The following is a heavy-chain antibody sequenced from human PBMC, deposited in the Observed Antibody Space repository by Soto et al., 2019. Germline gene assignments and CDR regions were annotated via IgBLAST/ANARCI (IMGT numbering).Heavy chain of an antibody. Sequence: EVQLVESGGGLIQPGGSLRLSCAASGFAVSSKYMTWVRQAPGKGLEWVSVISGGGTTYYADSVTGRFTISRDTSRNALYLHMNSLRAGDAAVYYCVQTTGWPGCDFWDQGTLVTVSS. CDR2: ISGGGTT. CDR3: VQTTGWPGCDF. CDR1: GFAVSSKY. D-gene: IGHD6-19*01. V-gene: IGHV3-53*01. J-gene: IGHJ4*02.